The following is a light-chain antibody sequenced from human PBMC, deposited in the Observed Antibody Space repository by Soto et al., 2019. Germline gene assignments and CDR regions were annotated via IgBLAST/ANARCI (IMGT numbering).Light chain of an antibody. J-gene: IGKJ2*01. CDR2: VAS. CDR3: QQSYSLPYT. CDR1: QSISRY. V-gene: IGKV1-39*01. Sequence: DIPMTQSASSLSASVGDRVTITCRASQSISRYLSWYQQKPGKAPKLLISVASSLQSGVPARYSGSGSGTDFTLTIDSLQPEEFATYHCQQSYSLPYTFGQGTKRDIK.